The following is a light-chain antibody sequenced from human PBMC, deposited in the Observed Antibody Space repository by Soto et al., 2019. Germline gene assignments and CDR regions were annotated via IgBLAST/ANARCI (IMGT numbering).Light chain of an antibody. V-gene: IGLV1-40*01. CDR2: GNS. Sequence: QSVLTQPPSVSGAPGQRVTISRTGSSPNIGATYDVQWYQQLPGTAPKLLIYGNSNRPSGVPDRFSGSKSGTSASLAITGLQADDEADYYCQSYDRSLSAHYVFGTGTKVTVL. J-gene: IGLJ1*01. CDR1: SPNIGATYD. CDR3: QSYDRSLSAHYV.